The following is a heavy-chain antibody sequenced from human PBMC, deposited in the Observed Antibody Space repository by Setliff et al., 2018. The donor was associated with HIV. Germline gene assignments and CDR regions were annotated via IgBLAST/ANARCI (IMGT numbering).Heavy chain of an antibody. CDR3: VRDVYTSNWYLNWFDP. V-gene: IGHV3-7*01. CDR2: IGPGGSEI. D-gene: IGHD6-13*01. J-gene: IGHJ5*02. Sequence: PGGSLRLSCVGSGFTFSLHRMVWVRQTPEKGLEWLAAIGPGGSEIHYVGSVQGRFTISRDNAKKSLYLQMNSLRAEDTAVYYCVRDVYTSNWYLNWFDPWGQGTLVTVSS. CDR1: GFTFSLHR.